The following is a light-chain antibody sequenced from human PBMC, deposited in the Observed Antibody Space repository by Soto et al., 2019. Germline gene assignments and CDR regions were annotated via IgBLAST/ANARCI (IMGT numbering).Light chain of an antibody. CDR1: QDISNY. CDR2: DAS. V-gene: IGKV1-33*01. J-gene: IGKJ4*01. Sequence: DLQMTQSPSSLSASVGDRVTITFQASQDISNYLNWYQQKPGKAPKLLIYDASNLERGVSSRFSGSGSGTDFTFSISRLEPEDIATYYCQQYDNLPFGGGTKVEIK. CDR3: QQYDNLP.